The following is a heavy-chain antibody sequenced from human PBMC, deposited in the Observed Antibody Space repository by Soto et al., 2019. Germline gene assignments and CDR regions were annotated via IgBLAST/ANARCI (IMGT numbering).Heavy chain of an antibody. J-gene: IGHJ1*01. CDR2: ITPFKVDT. CDR1: GYTFTSYG. D-gene: IGHD1-26*01. Sequence: LLVQSGAEVKTPGASVMVSFKASGYTFTSYGISWVRRAPGQGLEWRAWITPFKVDTHLSQKFQDRVKLTTDTSTSTAYFEMTSLTSDDTAVYYCAKDSGARPEYFQDWGQGTLVTVSS. V-gene: IGHV1-18*01. CDR3: AKDSGARPEYFQD.